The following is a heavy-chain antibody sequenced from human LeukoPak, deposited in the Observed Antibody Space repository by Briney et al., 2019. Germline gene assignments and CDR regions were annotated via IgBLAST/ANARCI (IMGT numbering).Heavy chain of an antibody. D-gene: IGHD1-26*01. CDR3: AKGPRYSGSYPPDY. CDR2: ISGSGGST. V-gene: IGHV3-23*01. Sequence: GGSLRLSCAASGFTFSSYAMSWVRQAPGKGLEWVSAISGSGGSTYYADSVKGRLTISRDNSKNTLYLQMNSLRAEDTAVYYCAKGPRYSGSYPPDYWGQGTLVTVSS. CDR1: GFTFSSYA. J-gene: IGHJ4*02.